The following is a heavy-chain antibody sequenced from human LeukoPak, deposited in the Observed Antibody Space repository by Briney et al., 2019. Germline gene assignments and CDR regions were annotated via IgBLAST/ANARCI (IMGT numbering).Heavy chain of an antibody. CDR1: GGSISSYY. CDR2: IYTTGST. Sequence: SETLSLTCTVSGGSISSYYWSWIRQPAGKGLEWIGRIYTTGSTNYNPSLKSRVTMSVATYNNKFSQRLSSVTAADTAVYYCARESCTNGVCYLGWGQGTLVTVSS. CDR3: ARESCTNGVCYLG. D-gene: IGHD2-8*01. V-gene: IGHV4-4*07. J-gene: IGHJ4*02.